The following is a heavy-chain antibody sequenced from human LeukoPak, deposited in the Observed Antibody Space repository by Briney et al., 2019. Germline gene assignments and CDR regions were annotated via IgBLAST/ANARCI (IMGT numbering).Heavy chain of an antibody. D-gene: IGHD6-19*01. V-gene: IGHV3-30*18. CDR3: AKDVEYSSGWYEGGSFDH. J-gene: IGHJ4*01. Sequence: GGSLRLSCAASGFTFSSYGMHWVRQAPGKGLEWVAVISYDGSNKYYADSVKGRFTISRDNSKNTLYLQMNSLRAEDAAVYYCAKDVEYSSGWYEGGSFDHWGQGILVTVSS. CDR2: ISYDGSNK. CDR1: GFTFSSYG.